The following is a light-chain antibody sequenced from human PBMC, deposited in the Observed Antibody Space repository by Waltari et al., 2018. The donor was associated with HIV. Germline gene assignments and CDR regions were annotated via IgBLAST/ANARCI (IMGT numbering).Light chain of an antibody. V-gene: IGLV1-40*01. Sequence: QSVLTQPPSVSGAPGQRVSISCTGSSSNIGATYDVHWYHPLPGTAPKLLIYDNNNRPSGVPDRFSGSKSGTSASLAITGLQAEDEGDFYCQSYDSSGLVFGGGTKLTVL. CDR1: SSNIGATYD. J-gene: IGLJ2*01. CDR2: DNN. CDR3: QSYDSSGLV.